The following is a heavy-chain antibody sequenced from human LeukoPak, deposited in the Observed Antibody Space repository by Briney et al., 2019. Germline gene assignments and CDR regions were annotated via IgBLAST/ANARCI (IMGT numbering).Heavy chain of an antibody. CDR3: AREEGSTVSNPFDY. D-gene: IGHD4-17*01. Sequence: GGSLRLSCAASGFTFSSYGMHWVRQAPGKGLEWVAVIWYDGSNKYYADSVKGRFTISRDNSKNTLYLQMNSLRAEDTAVYYCAREEGSTVSNPFDYWGQGTLVTVSS. CDR2: IWYDGSNK. V-gene: IGHV3-33*01. CDR1: GFTFSSYG. J-gene: IGHJ4*02.